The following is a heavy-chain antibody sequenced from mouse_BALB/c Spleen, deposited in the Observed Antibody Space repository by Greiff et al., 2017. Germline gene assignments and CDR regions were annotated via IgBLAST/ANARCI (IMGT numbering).Heavy chain of an antibody. Sequence: QVQLKQSGPQLVRPGASVKISCKASGYSFTSYWMHWVKQRPGQGLEWIGMIDPSDSETRLNQKFKDKATLTVDKSSSTAYMQLSSPTSEDSAVYYCAEVGNYRAAYWGQGTLVTVSA. D-gene: IGHD2-1*01. J-gene: IGHJ3*01. V-gene: IGHV1S126*01. CDR1: GYSFTSYW. CDR2: IDPSDSET. CDR3: AEVGNYRAAY.